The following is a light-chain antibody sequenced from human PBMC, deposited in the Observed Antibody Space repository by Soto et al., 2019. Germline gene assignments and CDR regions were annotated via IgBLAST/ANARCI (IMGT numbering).Light chain of an antibody. CDR1: QGVSSS. J-gene: IGKJ5*01. CDR2: DAS. CDR3: QQRSNWPMST. Sequence: IVLTQSPGTLSLSPGERATLSCRASQGVSSSLAWYQQKPGQAPRLLIYDASNRATGIPARFSGSGSGTDFTLTISSLEPEDFAVYYCQQRSNWPMSTFGQGTRLEI. V-gene: IGKV3-11*01.